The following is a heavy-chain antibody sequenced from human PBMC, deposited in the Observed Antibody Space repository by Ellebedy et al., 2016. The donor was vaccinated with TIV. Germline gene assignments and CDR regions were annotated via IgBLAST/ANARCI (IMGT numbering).Heavy chain of an antibody. Sequence: TLSLTCTVSGGSISSHYWSWIRQPPGKALEWLALIDWDDDKYYSTSLKTRLTISKDTSKNQVVLTMTNMDPVDTATYYCARIKSEAYYYYGMDVWGQGTTVTVSS. D-gene: IGHD1-14*01. CDR2: IDWDDDK. CDR3: ARIKSEAYYYYGMDV. CDR1: GGSISSHY. V-gene: IGHV2-70*18. J-gene: IGHJ6*02.